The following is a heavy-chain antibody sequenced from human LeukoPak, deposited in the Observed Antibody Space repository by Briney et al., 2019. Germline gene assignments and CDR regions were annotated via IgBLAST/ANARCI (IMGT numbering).Heavy chain of an antibody. J-gene: IGHJ4*02. CDR2: IYPGDSDT. Sequence: RVSCKASGYTFTNYGFTWVRQMPGRGLEWMGIIYPGDSDTRCSPSFQGQVTISADKSISTAYLQWSSLKASGTAMYYCARQFRDSSGYYSYYFDYWGQGTLVTVSS. D-gene: IGHD3-22*01. CDR1: GYTFTNYG. CDR3: ARQFRDSSGYYSYYFDY. V-gene: IGHV5-51*01.